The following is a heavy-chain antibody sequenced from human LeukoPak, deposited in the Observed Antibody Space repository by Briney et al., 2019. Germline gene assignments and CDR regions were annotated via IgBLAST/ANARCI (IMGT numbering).Heavy chain of an antibody. CDR3: ARGLYTYYDFWSGDGKFDY. J-gene: IGHJ4*02. Sequence: ASVKVSCKTSGYTFSAHYIHWVRQAPGQGREWMGWINPNSGGTNYAQKFQGRVTMTRDTSISTAYMELSKLRSDDTAVYYCARGLYTYYDFWSGDGKFDYWGQGTLVTVSS. V-gene: IGHV1-2*02. D-gene: IGHD3-3*01. CDR2: INPNSGGT. CDR1: GYTFSAHY.